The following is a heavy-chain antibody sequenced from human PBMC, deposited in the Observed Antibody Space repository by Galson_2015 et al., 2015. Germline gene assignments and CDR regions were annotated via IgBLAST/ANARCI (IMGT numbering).Heavy chain of an antibody. V-gene: IGHV1-2*06. CDR2: INPNSGGT. CDR1: GYTFTGYY. CDR3: ARLPTRIAAPDAFDI. J-gene: IGHJ3*02. D-gene: IGHD6-13*01. Sequence: SVKVSCKASGYTFTGYYMHWVRQAPGQGLEWMGRINPNSGGTNYAQKFQGRVTMTRDTSISTAYMELSRLRSDDTAVYYCARLPTRIAAPDAFDIWGQGTMVTVSS.